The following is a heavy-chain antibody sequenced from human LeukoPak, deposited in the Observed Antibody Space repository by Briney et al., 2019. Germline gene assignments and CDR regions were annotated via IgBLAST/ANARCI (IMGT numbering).Heavy chain of an antibody. D-gene: IGHD3-10*01. V-gene: IGHV4-4*07. CDR3: AREGDGLWFGEHHFDY. J-gene: IGHJ4*02. CDR1: GGSITSYY. Sequence: SETLSLTCTVSGGSITSYYWSWIRQPAGKGLEWIGRIYTSGSTNYNPSLKSRVTMSVDTSKNQFSLKLSSVTAADTAVYYCAREGDGLWFGEHHFDYWGQGTLVTVS. CDR2: IYTSGST.